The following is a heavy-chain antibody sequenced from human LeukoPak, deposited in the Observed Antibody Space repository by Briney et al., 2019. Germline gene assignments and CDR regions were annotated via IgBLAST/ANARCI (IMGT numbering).Heavy chain of an antibody. CDR2: IIPIFGTA. CDR3: AREGADFWSGYYFDY. J-gene: IGHJ4*02. D-gene: IGHD3-3*01. CDR1: GGTFSSYA. Sequence: SVKVSCKASGGTFSSYAISWVRQAPGQGLEWMGGIIPIFGTANYAQKFQGRVTITTDESTGTAYMELSSLRSEDTAVYYCAREGADFWSGYYFDYWGQGTLVTVSS. V-gene: IGHV1-69*05.